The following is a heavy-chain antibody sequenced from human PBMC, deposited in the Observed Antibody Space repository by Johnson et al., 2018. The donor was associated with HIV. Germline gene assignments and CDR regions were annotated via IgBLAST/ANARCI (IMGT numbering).Heavy chain of an antibody. CDR2: IFFDGSNA. CDR3: ARDYRFRSFSRSPEAFDV. Sequence: QVQLVESGGGVVQPGRSLRLSCAASGFMFDGYAMHWVRQAPGKGLEWVAVIFFDGSNAYYSDSVKGRFTISRDNAKNTVYLQMNSLRGEDTAAYYCARDYRFRSFSRSPEAFDVWGQGTMVTVSS. CDR1: GFMFDGYA. D-gene: IGHD2-2*01. J-gene: IGHJ3*01. V-gene: IGHV3-30*04.